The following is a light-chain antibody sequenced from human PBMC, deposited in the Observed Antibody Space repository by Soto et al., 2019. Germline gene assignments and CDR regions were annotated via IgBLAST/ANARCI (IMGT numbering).Light chain of an antibody. CDR1: QSVSSD. Sequence: EIVMTQSPATLSVSPGERATLSCRASQSVSSDLAWYQQKPDQAPRLLMYGASTRATGIPARFSGSGSGTEFTLTISSLQSEDFAVYYCQQYNDWPGTFGQGTQVEI. J-gene: IGKJ1*01. CDR2: GAS. CDR3: QQYNDWPGT. V-gene: IGKV3-15*01.